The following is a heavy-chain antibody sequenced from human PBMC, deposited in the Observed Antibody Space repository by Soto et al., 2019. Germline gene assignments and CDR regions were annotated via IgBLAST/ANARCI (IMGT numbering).Heavy chain of an antibody. CDR2: MNPNNGNT. V-gene: IGHV1-8*01. Sequence: ASVKVACKASGHTFSTYAINWVRQATGQGLEWMGWMNPNNGNTGYAQKFQGRVTMTTNTSISTAYLELSGLKYEDTAVSYCARRKARSGHIYFDYWGQGTLVIVSS. CDR1: GHTFSTYA. CDR3: ARRKARSGHIYFDY. J-gene: IGHJ4*02.